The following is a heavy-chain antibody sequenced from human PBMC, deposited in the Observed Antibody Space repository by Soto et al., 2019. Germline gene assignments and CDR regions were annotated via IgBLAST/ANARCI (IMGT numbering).Heavy chain of an antibody. V-gene: IGHV1-46*01. CDR2: VNPSGGHT. J-gene: IGHJ4*02. CDR1: GDTFTDYY. D-gene: IGHD2-21*02. Sequence: QVQLVQSGAEVKKPGASVKVSCKASGDTFTDYYIHWVRQAPGQGLEWMGTVNPSGGHTTYAQHFMGRMTMTRDTSPSTLYMELTSLTSEDTAVYYCASGGHVVVVTAALDYWGQGTLITVSS. CDR3: ASGGHVVVVTAALDY.